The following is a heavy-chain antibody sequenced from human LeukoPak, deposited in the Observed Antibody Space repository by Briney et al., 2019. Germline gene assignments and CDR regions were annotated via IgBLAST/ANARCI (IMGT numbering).Heavy chain of an antibody. CDR1: GFTFSNYA. V-gene: IGHV3-30*04. Sequence: GRSLRLSCAASGFTFSNYAMDWVRQAPGKGLERVAVISYDGSNKYYADSVKGRFTISRDNSKNTLYLQMNSLRAEDTAVYYCADKGHWGQGTLVTVSS. CDR3: ADKGH. J-gene: IGHJ4*02. CDR2: ISYDGSNK.